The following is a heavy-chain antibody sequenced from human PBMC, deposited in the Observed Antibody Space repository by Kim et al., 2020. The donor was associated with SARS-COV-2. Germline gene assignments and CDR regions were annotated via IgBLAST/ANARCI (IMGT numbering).Heavy chain of an antibody. CDR2: INHSGST. CDR1: GGSFSGYY. CDR3: ARGEWGGDWYSAVVYFQY. D-gene: IGHD2-21*02. V-gene: IGHV4-34*01. J-gene: IGHJ1*01. Sequence: SETLSLTCAVYGGSFSGYYWSWIRQPPGKGLEWIGEINHSGSTNYNPSLKSRVTISVDTSKNQFSLKLSSVTAADTVGYYCARGEWGGDWYSAVVYFQYWGQGTLVTVSS.